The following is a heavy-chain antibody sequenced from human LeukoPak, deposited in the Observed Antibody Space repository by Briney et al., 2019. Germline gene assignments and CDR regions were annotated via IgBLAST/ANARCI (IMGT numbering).Heavy chain of an antibody. CDR1: GFTFSSYW. V-gene: IGHV3-74*01. Sequence: GGSLRLSCAASGFTFSSYWMHWVRPAPGKGLVWVSRIKSRGHSTSYADSVKGRFTMSRDNAKITLNLQMNSLRAEDTAVYYCAREGSMVWFDPWGRGTLVTVSS. D-gene: IGHD2/OR15-2a*01. CDR2: IKSRGHST. CDR3: AREGSMVWFDP. J-gene: IGHJ5*02.